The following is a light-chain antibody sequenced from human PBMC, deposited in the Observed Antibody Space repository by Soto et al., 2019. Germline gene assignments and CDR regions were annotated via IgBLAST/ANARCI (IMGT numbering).Light chain of an antibody. CDR1: SSDVGGYNY. J-gene: IGLJ2*01. V-gene: IGLV2-8*01. CDR2: EVS. Sequence: QSALTQPPSASGSPGQSVTISCTGTSSDVGGYNYVSWYQQHPGKAPKLMIYEVSKRPSGVPDRFSGSKSGNTDSLTVSGLQAEDEADYYCSSYAGSNHLVFGGGTKVTVL. CDR3: SSYAGSNHLV.